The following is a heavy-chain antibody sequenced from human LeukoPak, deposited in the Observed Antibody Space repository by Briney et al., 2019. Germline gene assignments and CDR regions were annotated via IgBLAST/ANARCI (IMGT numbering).Heavy chain of an antibody. CDR2: MNTNSGNT. V-gene: IGHV1-8*01. CDR1: GYTFTSYD. CDR3: ARLRVTIFGVVIIHWFDP. D-gene: IGHD3-3*01. J-gene: IGHJ5*02. Sequence: ASVTVSFKGSGYTFTSYDINWVRQAPGQGLEWMGWMNTNSGNTGYAQKFQGRVTITRNTSISTAYMELSSLRSEDTAVYYCARLRVTIFGVVIIHWFDPWGQGTLVTVSS.